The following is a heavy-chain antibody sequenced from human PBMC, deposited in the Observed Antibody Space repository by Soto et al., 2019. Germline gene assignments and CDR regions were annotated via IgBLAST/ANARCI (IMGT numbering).Heavy chain of an antibody. CDR1: GYTFTSYD. J-gene: IGHJ5*02. CDR2: MNPNSGNT. CDR3: AGGGGGPAARAVWFDP. Sequence: QVQLVQSGAEVKKPGASVKVSCKASGYTFTSYDINWVRQATGQGLEWMGWMNPNSGNTGYAQKFQGRVTMTRNTSISTAYMELSSLRSEDTAVSYCAGGGGGPAARAVWFDPWGQGTLVTVSS. D-gene: IGHD2-2*01. V-gene: IGHV1-8*01.